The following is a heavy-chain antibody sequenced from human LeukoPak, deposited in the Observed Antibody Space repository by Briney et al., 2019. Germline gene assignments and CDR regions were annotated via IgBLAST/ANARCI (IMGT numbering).Heavy chain of an antibody. D-gene: IGHD5-18*01. V-gene: IGHV3-21*01. CDR2: ISISSSYI. CDR3: ARDPPGYSYGYVVGYFDY. CDR1: GFTFSSYS. Sequence: PGGSLRLSCAASGFTFSSYSMNWVRQAPGKGLEWVSSISISSSYIYYADSAKGRFTISRDNAKNSLYLQMNSLRAEDTAVYYCARDPPGYSYGYVVGYFDYWGQGTLVTVSS. J-gene: IGHJ4*02.